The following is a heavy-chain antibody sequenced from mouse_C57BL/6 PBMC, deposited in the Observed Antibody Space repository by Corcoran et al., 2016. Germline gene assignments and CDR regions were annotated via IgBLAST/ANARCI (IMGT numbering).Heavy chain of an antibody. CDR3: AKRAHYYGNYNYAMDY. Sequence: QVQLQQSGAELVKPGASVKISCKASGYAFSSYWMNWVKQRPGKGLEWIGQIYPGDGDTNYNGKFKGKATLTADKSSSTAYMQLSSLTSEDSAVYFCAKRAHYYGNYNYAMDYWGQGTSVTVSS. CDR1: GYAFSSYW. J-gene: IGHJ4*01. CDR2: IYPGDGDT. V-gene: IGHV1-80*01. D-gene: IGHD2-1*01.